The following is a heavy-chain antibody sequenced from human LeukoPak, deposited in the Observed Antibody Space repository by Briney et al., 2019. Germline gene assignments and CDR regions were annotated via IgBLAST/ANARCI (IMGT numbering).Heavy chain of an antibody. CDR3: ARDLRSGSAMVYYYYYYYMDV. D-gene: IGHD5-18*01. J-gene: IGHJ6*03. V-gene: IGHV4-59*12. CDR2: IYYSGST. Sequence: SETLSLTCTVSGGPISSYYWSWIRQPPGKGLEWIGYIYYSGSTNYNPSLKSRVTISVDTSKNQFSLKLSSVTAADTAVYYCARDLRSGSAMVYYYYYYYMDVWGKGTTVTVSS. CDR1: GGPISSYY.